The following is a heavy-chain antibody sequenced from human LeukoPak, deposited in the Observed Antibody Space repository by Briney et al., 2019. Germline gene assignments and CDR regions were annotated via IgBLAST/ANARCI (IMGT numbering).Heavy chain of an antibody. D-gene: IGHD6-6*01. J-gene: IGHJ4*02. V-gene: IGHV4-59*01. CDR2: IYYSGST. Sequence: PSETLSLTCTVSGGSISSYYWSWLRQPPGKGLEWSGYIYYSGSTNYNPSLKSRVTISVDTSKNQFSLKLSSVTAADTAVYYCASLDRRFSSSPEVDYWGQGTLVTVSS. CDR1: GGSISSYY. CDR3: ASLDRRFSSSPEVDY.